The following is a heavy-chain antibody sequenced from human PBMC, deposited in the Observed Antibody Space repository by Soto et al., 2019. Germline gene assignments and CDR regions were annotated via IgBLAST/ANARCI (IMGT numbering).Heavy chain of an antibody. J-gene: IGHJ4*02. V-gene: IGHV4-34*01. CDR2: INHSGST. Sequence: QVQVQQWGAGLLKPSETLSLTCAVYGGSFNNYYWSWIRQPPGKGLEWIGEINHSGSTSYNPSLKSRLTISVDTSKNQFSLKLNSVTAADTAVYYCARGGFYTKGYPGDYWGQGTLVTVSS. CDR3: ARGGFYTKGYPGDY. D-gene: IGHD4-4*01. CDR1: GGSFNNYY.